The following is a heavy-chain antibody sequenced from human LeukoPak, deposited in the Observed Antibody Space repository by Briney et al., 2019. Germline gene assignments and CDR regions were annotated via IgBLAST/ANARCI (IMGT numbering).Heavy chain of an antibody. Sequence: GGSLRLSCAASGFTFTSYWMHWVRQAPGKGLVWVSRVNSDGSSTAYADSVKGRFTISRDNAKNTLYLQMNSLRAEDTAVYYCARGRYYGMDVWGQGTTVTVSS. CDR2: VNSDGSST. J-gene: IGHJ6*02. CDR1: GFTFTSYW. V-gene: IGHV3-74*01. CDR3: ARGRYYGMDV.